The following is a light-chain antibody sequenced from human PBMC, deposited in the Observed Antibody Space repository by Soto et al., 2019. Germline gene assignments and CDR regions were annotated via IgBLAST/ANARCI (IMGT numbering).Light chain of an antibody. CDR1: QDISNY. J-gene: IGKJ2*01. CDR3: QQYDNLPPYT. V-gene: IGKV1-33*01. Sequence: DLQMTQSPSSLSASVGDRVTITCQASQDISNYLNWYQQKPGKAPKLLIYDASNLETGVPSRFSGSGSGTDFTFTISSLQPEDIATYYCQQYDNLPPYTFGQGTSWRSN. CDR2: DAS.